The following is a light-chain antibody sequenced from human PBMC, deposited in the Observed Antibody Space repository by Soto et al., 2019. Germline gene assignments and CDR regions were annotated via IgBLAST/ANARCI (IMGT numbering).Light chain of an antibody. CDR3: QSYDISLSGSVI. CDR2: GNS. V-gene: IGLV1-40*01. Sequence: QSVLTQPPSVSGAPGQRVTISCTGSSSNIGAGYDVQWYQQLPGAAPKLLIFGNSNRPSGVPDRFSGSRSGTSASLAITGLQAEDGADYFCQSYDISLSGSVIFGGGTKLTVL. CDR1: SSNIGAGYD. J-gene: IGLJ2*01.